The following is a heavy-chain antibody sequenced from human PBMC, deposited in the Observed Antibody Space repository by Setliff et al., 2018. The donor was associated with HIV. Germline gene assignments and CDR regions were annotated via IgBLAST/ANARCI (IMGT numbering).Heavy chain of an antibody. CDR2: INPNSGGT. D-gene: IGHD3-10*01. CDR3: ARATSGTIHDF. V-gene: IGHV1-2*06. Sequence: ASVKVSCKASGDTFTGYYFHWLRQAPGQGLEWMGRINPNSGGTNYAQKFRGRVTMTRDTSISTVYMDLSSLASDDTAVYYCARATSGTIHDFWGQGTLVTSPQ. J-gene: IGHJ4*02. CDR1: GDTFTGYY.